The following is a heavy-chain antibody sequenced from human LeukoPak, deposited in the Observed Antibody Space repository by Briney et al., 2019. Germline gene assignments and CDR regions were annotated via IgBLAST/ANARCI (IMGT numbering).Heavy chain of an antibody. Sequence: SETLSLTCTASGGSISSSSYYWGWIRQPPGKGLEWIGSIYYSGSTYYNPSLKSRVTISVDTSKNQFSLKLSSVTAADTAVYYCARDFSGSSGWYGYWGQGTLVTVSS. CDR2: IYYSGST. CDR3: ARDFSGSSGWYGY. CDR1: GGSISSSSYY. D-gene: IGHD6-19*01. V-gene: IGHV4-39*07. J-gene: IGHJ4*02.